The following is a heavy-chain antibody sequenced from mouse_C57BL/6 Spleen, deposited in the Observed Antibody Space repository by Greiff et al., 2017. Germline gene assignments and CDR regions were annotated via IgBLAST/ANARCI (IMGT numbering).Heavy chain of an antibody. V-gene: IGHV14-3*01. CDR3: ARSDTTVVATSRYFDY. CDR2: IDPANGNT. J-gene: IGHJ2*01. Sequence: EVQLQQSVAELVRPGASVKLSCTASGFNIKNTYMHWVKQRPEQGLEWIGRIDPANGNTKYAPKFQGKATITADTSSNTAYLQLSSLTSEDTAIYYCARSDTTVVATSRYFDYWGKGTTLTVSS. CDR1: GFNIKNTY. D-gene: IGHD1-1*01.